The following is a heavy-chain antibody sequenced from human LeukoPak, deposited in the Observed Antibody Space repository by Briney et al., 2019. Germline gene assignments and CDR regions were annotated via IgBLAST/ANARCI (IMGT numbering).Heavy chain of an antibody. CDR1: GGSISSSNW. J-gene: IGHJ2*01. CDR2: IYHSGST. V-gene: IGHV4-4*02. Sequence: SETLSLTCAVSGGSISSSNWWSWVGQPPGKGLEWIGVIYHSGSTNYNPSLKSRVTISVDKSKNQFSLKLSSVTAADTAVYYCARPGYSSSWYFAGPYWYFDLWGRGTLVTVSS. D-gene: IGHD6-13*01. CDR3: ARPGYSSSWYFAGPYWYFDL.